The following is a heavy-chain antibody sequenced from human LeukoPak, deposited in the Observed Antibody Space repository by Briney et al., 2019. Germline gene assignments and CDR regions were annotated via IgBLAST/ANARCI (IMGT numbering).Heavy chain of an antibody. Sequence: PSGTLSLTCAVSGGSISSSNWWSWVRQPPGKGLEWIGEIYHSGSTNYNPSLKSRVTISVDTSKNQFSLKLRSVTAADTAVYYCARRGHSGSYYTFDYWGQGTLVAVSS. V-gene: IGHV4-4*02. CDR2: IYHSGST. CDR1: GGSISSSNW. D-gene: IGHD1-26*01. CDR3: ARRGHSGSYYTFDY. J-gene: IGHJ4*02.